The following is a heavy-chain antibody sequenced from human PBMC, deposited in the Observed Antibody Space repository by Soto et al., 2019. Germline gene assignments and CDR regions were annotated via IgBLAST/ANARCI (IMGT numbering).Heavy chain of an antibody. CDR3: ARKADSIPSGGDV. CDR1: GFAVRHNY. CDR2: IYSGGDT. V-gene: IGHV3-53*04. Sequence: EVQLVESGGGLVQPGGSLRLSCTASGFAVRHNYMTWVRQAPGKGLEWVSLIYSGGDTAYADSVKGRFTISRHTSQNTLYLQMNSRLAEDTSIYYCARKADSIPSGGDVWGKGTAVTVSS. D-gene: IGHD3-10*01. J-gene: IGHJ6*04.